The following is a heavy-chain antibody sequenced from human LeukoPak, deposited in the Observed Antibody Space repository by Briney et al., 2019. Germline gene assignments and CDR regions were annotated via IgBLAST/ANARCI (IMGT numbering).Heavy chain of an antibody. CDR1: GGTFSSYA. CDR2: IIPIFGTA. V-gene: IGHV1-69*05. CDR3: ARDHAHGVTFDY. Sequence: GASVKVSCKASGGTFSSYAISWVRQAPGQGLEWMGGIIPIFGTANYAQKFQGRVTMTRDTSTSTVYMELSSLRSEDTAVYYCARDHAHGVTFDYWGQGTLVTVSS. J-gene: IGHJ4*02. D-gene: IGHD2-21*02.